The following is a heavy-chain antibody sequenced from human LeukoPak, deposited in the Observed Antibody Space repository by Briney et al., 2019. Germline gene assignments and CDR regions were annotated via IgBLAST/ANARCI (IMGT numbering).Heavy chain of an antibody. Sequence: ASVKVSCKASGYTFTSYGISWVRQAPGQGLEWMGWISAYNGNTNYAQKLQGRVTMTTDTSTSTAYMELRSLRSDDTAVYYCARDPVVPAAMFVADWFDPWAREPWSPSPQ. CDR1: GYTFTSYG. J-gene: IGHJ5*02. CDR2: ISAYNGNT. D-gene: IGHD2-2*01. V-gene: IGHV1-18*01. CDR3: ARDPVVPAAMFVADWFDP.